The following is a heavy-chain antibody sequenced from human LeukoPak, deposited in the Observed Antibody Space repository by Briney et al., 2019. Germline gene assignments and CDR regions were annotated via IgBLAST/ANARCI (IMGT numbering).Heavy chain of an antibody. CDR2: ISYDGSNK. V-gene: IGHV3-30*04. Sequence: PGRSLRLSCAASGFTFSSYAMHWVRQAPGKGLEWVAVISYDGSNKYYADSVKGRFTISRDNSKNTLYLQMNSLRAEDTAVYYCTSCIAVAGTNAFDIWGQGTMVTVSS. D-gene: IGHD6-19*01. J-gene: IGHJ3*02. CDR3: TSCIAVAGTNAFDI. CDR1: GFTFSSYA.